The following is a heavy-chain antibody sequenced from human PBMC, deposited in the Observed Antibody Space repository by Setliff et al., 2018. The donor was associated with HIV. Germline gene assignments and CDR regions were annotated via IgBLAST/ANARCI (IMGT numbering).Heavy chain of an antibody. CDR2: IFYSGRT. CDR3: ARPRRVRSRAWYWFDI. J-gene: IGHJ5*02. D-gene: IGHD6-19*01. Sequence: PSETLSLTCTVSGGPIDSTDYYWGWIRQPPGKGLEWIGSIFYSGRTTYNPSLRSRVTISVDTSKNQFSLSLTSVTAADTAVYYCARPRRVRSRAWYWFDIWGQGTLVTVSS. V-gene: IGHV4-39*07. CDR1: GGPIDSTDYY.